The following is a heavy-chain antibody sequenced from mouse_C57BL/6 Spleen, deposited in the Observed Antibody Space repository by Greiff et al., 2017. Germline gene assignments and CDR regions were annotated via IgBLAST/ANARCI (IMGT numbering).Heavy chain of an antibody. CDR2: IYPGDGDT. J-gene: IGHJ1*03. Sequence: VKLQESGPELVKPGASVKISCKASGYAFSSSWMNWVKQRPGKGLEWIGRIYPGDGDTNYNGKFKGKATLTADKSSSTAYMQLSSLTSEDSAVYFCARYSSGYWYFDVWGTGTTVTVSS. CDR1: GYAFSSSW. CDR3: ARYSSGYWYFDV. D-gene: IGHD3-2*02. V-gene: IGHV1-82*01.